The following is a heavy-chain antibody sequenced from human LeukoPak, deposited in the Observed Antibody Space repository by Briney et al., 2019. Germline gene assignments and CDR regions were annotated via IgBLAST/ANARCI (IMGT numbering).Heavy chain of an antibody. CDR3: ARGAPPSGYYYGSGSYNWFDP. CDR2: INHSGST. J-gene: IGHJ5*02. Sequence: SETLSLTCAVYGGSFSDYYWSWIRQPPGKGLEWIGEINHSGSTNYNPSLKSRVTISVDTSKNQFSLKLSSVTAADTAVYYCARGAPPSGYYYGSGSYNWFDPWGQGTLVTVSS. V-gene: IGHV4-34*01. D-gene: IGHD3-10*01. CDR1: GGSFSDYY.